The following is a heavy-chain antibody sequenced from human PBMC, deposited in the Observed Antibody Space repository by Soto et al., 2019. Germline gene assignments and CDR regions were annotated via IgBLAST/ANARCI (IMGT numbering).Heavy chain of an antibody. CDR2: IYHSGST. CDR3: ARGAYCSGGSCYWFDP. D-gene: IGHD2-15*01. CDR1: GGSISSGGYS. J-gene: IGHJ5*02. Sequence: LSLTCAVSGGSISSGGYSWSWIRQPPGKGLEWIGYIYHSGSTYYNPSLKSRVTISVDRSKNQFSLKLSSVTAADTAVYYCARGAYCSGGSCYWFDPWGQGTLVTVSS. V-gene: IGHV4-30-2*01.